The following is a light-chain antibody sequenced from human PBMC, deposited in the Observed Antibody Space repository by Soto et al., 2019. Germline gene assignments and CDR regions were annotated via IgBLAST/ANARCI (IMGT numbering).Light chain of an antibody. CDR1: SIGSKS. J-gene: IGLJ2*01. V-gene: IGLV3-21*02. CDR3: QVWDTSSDQVA. CDR2: DDS. Sequence: SYELTQTPSVSVAPGQTARITCGGNSIGSKSVHWYQQKPGQAPVLVIYDDSDRPSGIPERLSGSNSGNTATLTISRVEAGDEADYYCQVWDTSSDQVAFGGGTQLTVL.